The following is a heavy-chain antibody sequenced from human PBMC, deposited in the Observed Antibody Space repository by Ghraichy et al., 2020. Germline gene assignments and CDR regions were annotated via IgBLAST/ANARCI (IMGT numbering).Heavy chain of an antibody. J-gene: IGHJ5*02. CDR1: GFTFSSYS. CDR2: ISSSSAI. V-gene: IGHV3-48*02. CDR3: ARGVNINSSGRFDP. Sequence: LSLTCAASGFTFSSYSMNWVRQAPGKGLEWVSYISSSSAIYYADSVKGRFTISRDNAKNSLYLQMSSLRDEDTAVYYCARGVNINSSGRFDPWGQGTLVTVSS. D-gene: IGHD6-6*01.